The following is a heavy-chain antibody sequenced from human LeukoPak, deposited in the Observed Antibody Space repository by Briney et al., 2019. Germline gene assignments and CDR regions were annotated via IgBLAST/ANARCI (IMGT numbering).Heavy chain of an antibody. CDR3: ARRNHYDSKETDY. D-gene: IGHD3-22*01. V-gene: IGHV3-30*04. CDR1: GFTFSNYA. CDR2: ISYDGSNK. Sequence: GGSLRLSCAASGFTFSNYAMHWVRQAPGKGLEWVALISYDGSNKYNADSVKGRFTISRDNSKNTLYLQINSLRAEDTAVYYYARRNHYDSKETDYWGQGTLVTVSS. J-gene: IGHJ4*02.